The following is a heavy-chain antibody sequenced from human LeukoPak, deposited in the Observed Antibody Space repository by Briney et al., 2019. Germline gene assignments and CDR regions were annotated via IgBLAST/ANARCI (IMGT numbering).Heavy chain of an antibody. Sequence: SETLSLTRTVSGGSISSSSYYWGWIRQPPGKGLEWIGSFYYSGSTYSNPSLKSRLTISLDTSKNQFSLRLSSVTVADTAVYYCARAIASSGSRLFDYWGQGTLVTVSS. CDR1: GGSISSSSYY. CDR2: FYYSGST. V-gene: IGHV4-39*07. D-gene: IGHD3-10*01. J-gene: IGHJ4*02. CDR3: ARAIASSGSRLFDY.